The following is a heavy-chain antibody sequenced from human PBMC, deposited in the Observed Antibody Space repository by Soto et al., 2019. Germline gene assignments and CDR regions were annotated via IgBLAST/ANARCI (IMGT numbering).Heavy chain of an antibody. CDR1: GYSFTSYW. V-gene: IGHV5-51*01. Sequence: PGESLKISCKGSGYSFTSYWIGWVRQMPGKGLGWMGIIYPGDSDTRYSPSFQGQVTISADKSISTAYLQWSSLKASDTAMYYCARQVVVTAYAFDIWGQGTMVTVSS. D-gene: IGHD2-21*02. CDR2: IYPGDSDT. J-gene: IGHJ3*02. CDR3: ARQVVVTAYAFDI.